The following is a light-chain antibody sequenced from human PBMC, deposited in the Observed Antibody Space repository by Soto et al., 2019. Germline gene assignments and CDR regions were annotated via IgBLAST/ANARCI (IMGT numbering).Light chain of an antibody. CDR3: HQYGSSPLPGGSPLP. CDR2: GAS. J-gene: IGKJ4*01. CDR1: QSVSGNY. V-gene: IGKV3-20*01. Sequence: ENVLTQSPGTLSLSPGERATLSCRASQSVSGNYLAWYQHKPGQAPRLLIYGASSRATGIADRFSGSGSRTDFTLTGSRLEPEDFAVYYCHQYGSSPLPGGSPLPFGGGTKVEIK.